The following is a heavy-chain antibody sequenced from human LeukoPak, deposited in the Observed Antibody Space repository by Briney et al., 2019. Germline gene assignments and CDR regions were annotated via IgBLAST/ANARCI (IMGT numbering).Heavy chain of an antibody. V-gene: IGHV1-18*01. D-gene: IGHD1-1*01. CDR3: AKGRRVDADDHFDY. CDR1: GYTFMRYG. J-gene: IGHJ4*02. Sequence: VASVKVSCKASGYTFMRYGIHWVRQAPGQGRVWMGWSSVYNGNTNYAQKFQGRVTMTTDTSTDTAYMELRNLLFDDTAVYYCAKGRRVDADDHFDYWGQGTLVTVSS. CDR2: SSVYNGNT.